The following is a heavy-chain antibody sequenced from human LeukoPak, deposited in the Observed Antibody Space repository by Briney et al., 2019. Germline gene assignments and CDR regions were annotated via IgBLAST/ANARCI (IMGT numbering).Heavy chain of an antibody. J-gene: IGHJ3*02. CDR3: ARDGLGGAFDI. V-gene: IGHV3-30*01. CDR1: RFTFRSHA. CDR2: ISYDGGNT. Sequence: GGSLRLSCAASRFTFRSHAMHWVRQDPGKGLEWVAVISYDGGNTYYVDSVKGRFTISRDNAKNTLYLQMNSLRPEDTAVYYCARDGLGGAFDIWGQGTTVTVSS.